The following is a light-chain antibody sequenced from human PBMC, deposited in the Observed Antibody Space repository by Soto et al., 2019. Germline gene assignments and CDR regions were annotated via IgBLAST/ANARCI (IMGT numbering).Light chain of an antibody. V-gene: IGKV3-20*01. CDR1: QSVTTNY. CDR3: QEYGSSPVT. J-gene: IGKJ5*01. Sequence: EIVLTQSPGSLSLSPGERATLSCRASQSVTTNYLAWYQQKPGQAPRLPIYGASSGATGIPDRFSGSGSGTDFTLTISRLEPEDLALYYCQEYGSSPVTFGQGTRLDIK. CDR2: GAS.